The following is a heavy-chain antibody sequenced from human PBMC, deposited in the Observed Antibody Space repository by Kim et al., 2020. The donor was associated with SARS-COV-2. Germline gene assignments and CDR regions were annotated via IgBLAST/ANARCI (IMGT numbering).Heavy chain of an antibody. V-gene: IGHV3-23*01. J-gene: IGHJ4*01. CDR2: ISGSGGNT. Sequence: GGSLRLSCAASGFTFSSYAMSWVRQAPGKGLEWVSTISGSGGNTYYTGSVKDRFTISRDNSKNTLYLQMNNLRVGDTAIYYCAKVKHIDGWYGDFFDSWG. D-gene: IGHD6-19*01. CDR1: GFTFSSYA. CDR3: AKVKHIDGWYGDFFDS.